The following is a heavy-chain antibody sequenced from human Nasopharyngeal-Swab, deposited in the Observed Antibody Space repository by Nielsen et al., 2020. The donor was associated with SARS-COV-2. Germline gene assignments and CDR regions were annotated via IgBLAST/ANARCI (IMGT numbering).Heavy chain of an antibody. J-gene: IGHJ5*02. CDR1: GYTFTSYG. CDR2: ISAYNGNT. CDR3: ARDWYERQWLVGNWFDP. D-gene: IGHD6-19*01. V-gene: IGHV1-18*01. Sequence: ASVQVSCKASGYTFTSYGISWARQAPGQGLEWMGWISAYNGNTNYAQKLQGRVTMTTDTSTSTAYMELRSLRSDDTAVYYCARDWYERQWLVGNWFDPWGQGTLVTVSS.